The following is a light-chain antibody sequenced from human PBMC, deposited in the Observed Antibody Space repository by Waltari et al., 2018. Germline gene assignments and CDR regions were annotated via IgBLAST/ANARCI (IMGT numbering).Light chain of an antibody. Sequence: DIVMTQSPDSLAVSLGERATIHCKSSQSVLHSSNNKNYLAWYQQKPGQPPKLLIYWASTRESGVPDRFSGSGSGTDFTLTISSLQAEDVAVYYCQQYYSTLLTFGPGTKVDIK. CDR1: QSVLHSSNNKNY. V-gene: IGKV4-1*01. J-gene: IGKJ3*01. CDR2: WAS. CDR3: QQYYSTLLT.